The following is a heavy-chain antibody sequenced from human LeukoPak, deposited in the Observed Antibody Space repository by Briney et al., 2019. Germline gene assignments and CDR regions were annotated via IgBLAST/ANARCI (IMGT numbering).Heavy chain of an antibody. J-gene: IGHJ5*02. CDR1: GGSISSYY. CDR3: TRDTGTTGEVKFDP. Sequence: SDTLSLTCTVSGGSISSYYLSWIRRPAGKGLEWIGCIYPSESTTYNPSLKSRVTMSVDTSKSQFSLNLMSVTAADTAVYYCTRDTGTTGEVKFDPWGQGTLVTVSS. V-gene: IGHV4-4*07. D-gene: IGHD4-17*01. CDR2: IYPSEST.